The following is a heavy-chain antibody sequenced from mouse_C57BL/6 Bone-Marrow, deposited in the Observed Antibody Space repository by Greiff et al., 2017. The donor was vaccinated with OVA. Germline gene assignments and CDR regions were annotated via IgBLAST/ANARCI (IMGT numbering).Heavy chain of an antibody. CDR3: ARSYRRGYAMDY. J-gene: IGHJ4*01. CDR1: GFTFTDYY. V-gene: IGHV7-3*01. CDR2: IRNKANGYTT. D-gene: IGHD2-14*01. Sequence: EVQLVESGGGLVQPGGSLSLSCAASGFTFTDYYMSWVRQPPGKALAWLGFIRNKANGYTTEYSASVKGRFTISRDNSQSILYLQMNALRAEDSATYYCARSYRRGYAMDYWGQGTSVTVSS.